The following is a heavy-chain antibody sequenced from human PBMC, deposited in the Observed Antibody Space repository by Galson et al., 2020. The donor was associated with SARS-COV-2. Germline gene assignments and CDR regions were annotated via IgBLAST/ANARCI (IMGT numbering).Heavy chain of an antibody. CDR3: ARGATSSGWYNWFDP. CDR2: IDYTRAT. D-gene: IGHD6-19*01. J-gene: IGHJ5*02. CDR1: DGPSSATTSS. Sequence: SEPLSLTCTVSDGPSSATTSSWGCIRQAPGKGLEWIGSIDYTRATYLNPSLRSRVTISVATSRSYLSLRVTYVTAADTAMYYCARGATSSGWYNWFDPWGQGTMVTVSS. V-gene: IGHV4-39*02.